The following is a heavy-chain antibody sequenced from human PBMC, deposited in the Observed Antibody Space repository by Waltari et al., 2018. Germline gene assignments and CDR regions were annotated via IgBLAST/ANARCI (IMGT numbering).Heavy chain of an antibody. J-gene: IGHJ4*02. D-gene: IGHD4-17*01. Sequence: QVQLQESGPGLVKPSGTLSLTCAVSGDSISRSDWWNWVRQSPGKGLEWIGEISHYGTTKYNPSLKSRVTISLDTSKNHFSLKLSSVTAADTAVYYCARSRPDYGDYGSFDYWGQGTLVTVSS. CDR3: ARSRPDYGDYGSFDY. CDR1: GDSISRSDW. V-gene: IGHV4-4*02. CDR2: ISHYGTT.